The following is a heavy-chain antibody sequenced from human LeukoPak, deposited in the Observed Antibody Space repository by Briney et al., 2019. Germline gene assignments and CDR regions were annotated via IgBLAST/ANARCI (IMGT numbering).Heavy chain of an antibody. Sequence: GGSLRLSCAASGFTFSSYSMNWVRQAPGKGLEWVSYISSSSSTIYYADSVKGRFTISRDNAKNSLYLQMNSLRAEDTAVYYCVRDRSSLWGGLDYWGQGTLVAVSS. D-gene: IGHD2-2*01. CDR3: VRDRSSLWGGLDY. CDR1: GFTFSSYS. V-gene: IGHV3-48*01. J-gene: IGHJ4*02. CDR2: ISSSSSTI.